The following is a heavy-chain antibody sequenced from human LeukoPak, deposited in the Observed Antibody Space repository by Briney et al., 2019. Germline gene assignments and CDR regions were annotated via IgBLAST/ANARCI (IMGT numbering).Heavy chain of an antibody. V-gene: IGHV3-21*01. D-gene: IGHD3-22*01. CDR3: ARDPSIYYDSTPDFDI. Sequence: GGSLRLSCAASGFTFSSYSMNWVRQAPGKGLEWVSSISSSSSYMYYADSVKGRFTISRDNAKNSLYLQMNSLRAEDTAVYYCARDPSIYYDSTPDFDIWGQGTMVTVSS. CDR1: GFTFSSYS. CDR2: ISSSSSYM. J-gene: IGHJ3*02.